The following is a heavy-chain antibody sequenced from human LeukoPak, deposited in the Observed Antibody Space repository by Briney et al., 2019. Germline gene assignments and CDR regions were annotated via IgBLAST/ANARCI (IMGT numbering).Heavy chain of an antibody. CDR2: ISAYNGNT. V-gene: IGHV1-18*01. CDR1: GYTFTSYG. Sequence: ASVRVSCKASGYTFTSYGISWVRQAPGQGLEWIGWISAYNGNTNYAQKLRGRVTMTTDTSTSTAYMELRSLRSDDTAVYYCARQESQYDTPFDYWGQGTLVTVSS. CDR3: ARQESQYDTPFDY. J-gene: IGHJ4*02. D-gene: IGHD3-22*01.